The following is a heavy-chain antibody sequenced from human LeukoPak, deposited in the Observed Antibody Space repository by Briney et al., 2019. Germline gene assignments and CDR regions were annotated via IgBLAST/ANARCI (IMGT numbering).Heavy chain of an antibody. V-gene: IGHV5-51*01. J-gene: IGHJ6*02. Sequence: GESLKISCKGSGYSFTSYWIGWVRQMPGKGLEWMGIIYPGDSDTRYSPSFQGQVTISADKSISTAYLQWSSLKASDTAMYYCATWGSGYSSSSSYYYGMDVWGQGTTVTVSS. CDR3: ATWGSGYSSSSSYYYGMDV. CDR1: GYSFTSYW. CDR2: IYPGDSDT. D-gene: IGHD6-6*01.